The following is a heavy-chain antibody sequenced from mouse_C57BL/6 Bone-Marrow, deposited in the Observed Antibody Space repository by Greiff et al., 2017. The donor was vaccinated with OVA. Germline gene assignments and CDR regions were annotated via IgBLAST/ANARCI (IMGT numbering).Heavy chain of an antibody. CDR3: ARSGYYGSMGDY. CDR1: GYTFTSYW. D-gene: IGHD1-1*01. Sequence: QVQLQQPGAELVRPGSSVKLSCKASGYTFTSYWMHWVKQRPIQGLEWIGNIDPSDSETHYNQKFKVKATLTVDKSSSTAYMQLSSLTSEDSAVYYCARSGYYGSMGDYWGQGTTLTVSS. V-gene: IGHV1-52*01. CDR2: IDPSDSET. J-gene: IGHJ2*01.